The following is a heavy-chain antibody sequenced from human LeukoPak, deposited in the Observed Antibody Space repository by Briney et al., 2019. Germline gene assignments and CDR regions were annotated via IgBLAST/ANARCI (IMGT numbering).Heavy chain of an antibody. Sequence: GGSLRLSCAASGFTFSRHGMHWVRQAPGKGLEWVTIISYDGSNTYYADSVKGQFTISRDNSKNTLYLQMNSLRAEDTAVYYCARWSMVRGVIGYDYWGQGTLVTVSS. J-gene: IGHJ4*02. D-gene: IGHD3-10*01. CDR3: ARWSMVRGVIGYDY. V-gene: IGHV3-30*03. CDR2: ISYDGSNT. CDR1: GFTFSRHG.